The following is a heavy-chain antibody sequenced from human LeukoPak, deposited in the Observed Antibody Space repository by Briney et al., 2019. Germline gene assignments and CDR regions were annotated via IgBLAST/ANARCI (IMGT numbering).Heavy chain of an antibody. CDR2: IYYSGST. J-gene: IGHJ4*02. CDR3: ASQPSYSDY. V-gene: IGHV4-39*01. Sequence: PSETLSLTCTVSGGSIRSSNYYWGWIRQPPGKGLEWIGNIYYSGSTYYNPSLKSRVTISVDTSKNQFSLRLSSVTAADTAVYYCASQPSYSDYWGQGTLVTVSS. CDR1: GGSIRSSNYY.